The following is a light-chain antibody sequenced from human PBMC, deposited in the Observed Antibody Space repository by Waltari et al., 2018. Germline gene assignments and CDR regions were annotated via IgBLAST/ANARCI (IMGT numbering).Light chain of an antibody. Sequence: EIVLTQSPATLSLSLGERATLSCRASQSVSSYVAWYQQKPGQAPRLLIYDASNRATGIPARFSGSGSGTDFTLTISSLEPEDFAVYYCQQRSNWPLTFGGGTKVEIK. CDR1: QSVSSY. CDR3: QQRSNWPLT. V-gene: IGKV3-11*01. CDR2: DAS. J-gene: IGKJ4*01.